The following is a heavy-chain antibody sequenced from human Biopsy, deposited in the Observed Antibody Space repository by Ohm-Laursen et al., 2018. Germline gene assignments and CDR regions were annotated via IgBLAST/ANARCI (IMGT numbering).Heavy chain of an antibody. V-gene: IGHV4-59*01. CDR2: IYYSGST. CDR1: GCSISSDY. Sequence: GTLSFTCTVSGCSISSDYWSWIRQAPGKGLEWIGYIYYSGSTNYNPSLKSRVTISVDTSKNQLSLRLNSVTAADTAVYYCARATNSTGWPYYYFYGTDVWGQGTTVTVSS. D-gene: IGHD2/OR15-2a*01. J-gene: IGHJ6*02. CDR3: ARATNSTGWPYYYFYGTDV.